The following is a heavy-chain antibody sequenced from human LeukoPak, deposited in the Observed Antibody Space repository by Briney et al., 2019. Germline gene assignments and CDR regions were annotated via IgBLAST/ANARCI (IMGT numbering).Heavy chain of an antibody. CDR2: IKSKTDGGTT. J-gene: IGHJ4*02. CDR1: GFTFSNAW. Sequence: GGSLRLSCAASGFTFSNAWMSWVRQAPGKGLEWVGRIKSKTDGGTTDYAAPVKGRFTISRDDSKNTLYLQMNSLKTEDTAVYYCTTEKVERWRRDYYDSSGSYYFDYWGQGTLVTVSS. CDR3: TTEKVERWRRDYYDSSGSYYFDY. D-gene: IGHD3-22*01. V-gene: IGHV3-15*01.